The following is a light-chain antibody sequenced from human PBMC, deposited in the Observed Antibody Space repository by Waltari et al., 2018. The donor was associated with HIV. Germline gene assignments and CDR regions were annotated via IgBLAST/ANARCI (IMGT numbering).Light chain of an antibody. CDR1: SSDVGGYDY. CDR3: SSFAGTNKLV. J-gene: IGLJ2*01. CDR2: EVS. Sequence: QSALTQPPSASGSPGQSVTIACTGTSSDVGGYDYVSWYQQHPGKAPNLMIYEVSKRPSVVPDRFSGSKSGNTASLTVSGLQAEDEADYYCSSFAGTNKLVFGGGTKLTVL. V-gene: IGLV2-8*01.